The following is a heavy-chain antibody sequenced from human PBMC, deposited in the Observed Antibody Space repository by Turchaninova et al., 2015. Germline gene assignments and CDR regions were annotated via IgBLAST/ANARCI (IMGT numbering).Heavy chain of an antibody. J-gene: IGHJ4*02. CDR2: IDLRGTT. V-gene: IGHV4-4*02. D-gene: IGHD3-16*01. CDR3: ARYHYGSSSYDS. CDR1: GHSTETTNW. Sequence: QLQESGPRLVKPSGTLSLSCGISGHSTETTNWWAWVSQAPGKGREGIGEIDLRGTTNKNPSLSGRVSLVRDAFRNTFSFNLPSVTSADTAVYYCARYHYGSSSYDSWGQGLLVVVSS.